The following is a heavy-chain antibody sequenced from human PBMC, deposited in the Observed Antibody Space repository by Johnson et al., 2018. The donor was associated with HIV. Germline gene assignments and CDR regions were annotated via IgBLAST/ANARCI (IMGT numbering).Heavy chain of an antibody. Sequence: QVQLVESGGGVVQPGRSLRLSCAASGFTFSSYAMHWVRQAPGTGLEWVAVISYDGSNKYYADSVKGGFTISRDNSKNTLYLQMNSLRAEDSAVYYCASPIEYSSSADAFDIWGQGTMVTVSS. CDR2: ISYDGSNK. J-gene: IGHJ3*02. CDR1: GFTFSSYA. D-gene: IGHD6-6*01. CDR3: ASPIEYSSSADAFDI. V-gene: IGHV3-30*04.